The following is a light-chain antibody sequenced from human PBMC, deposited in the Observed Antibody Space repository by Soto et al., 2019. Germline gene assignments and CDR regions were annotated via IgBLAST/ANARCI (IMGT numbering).Light chain of an antibody. J-gene: IGLJ1*01. Sequence: QSLLTQPASVSLSPGQSITISCTGTSSDVGAYSYVSWYQQHPGKAPKLIIYDVSDRPSGISNRFSGSKSDNTASLTISGLQAEDEAEYYCSSYTSSRTYVFGTGTKVTVL. CDR3: SSYTSSRTYV. V-gene: IGLV2-14*01. CDR2: DVS. CDR1: SSDVGAYSY.